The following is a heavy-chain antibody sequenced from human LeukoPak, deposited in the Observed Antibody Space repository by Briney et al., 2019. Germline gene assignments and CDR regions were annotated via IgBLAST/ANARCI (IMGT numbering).Heavy chain of an antibody. J-gene: IGHJ4*02. D-gene: IGHD5-18*01. CDR2: ISSSGSTI. CDR3: AKEAGYSYGYCFDY. V-gene: IGHV3-48*03. CDR1: GFTFSSYE. Sequence: GGSLRLSCAASGFTFSSYEMNWVRQAPGKGLEWVSYISSSGSTIYYADSVKGRFTISRDNSKNTLYLQMNSLRAEDTAVYYCAKEAGYSYGYCFDYWGQGTLVTVSS.